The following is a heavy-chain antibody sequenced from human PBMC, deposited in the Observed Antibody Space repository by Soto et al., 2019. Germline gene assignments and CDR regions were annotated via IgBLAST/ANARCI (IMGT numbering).Heavy chain of an antibody. J-gene: IGHJ5*02. CDR3: AKTTPLGYCSSTSCSDP. Sequence: GGSLRLSCAASGFTFSSYAMSWVRQAPGKGLEWVSAISGSGGSTYYADSVKGRFTISRDNSKNTLYLQMNSLRAEDTAVYYCAKTTPLGYCSSTSCSDPWGQGTLVTVSS. CDR1: GFTFSSYA. V-gene: IGHV3-23*01. CDR2: ISGSGGST. D-gene: IGHD2-2*01.